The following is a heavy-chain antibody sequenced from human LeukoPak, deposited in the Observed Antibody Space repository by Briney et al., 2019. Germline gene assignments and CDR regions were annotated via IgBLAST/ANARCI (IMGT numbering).Heavy chain of an antibody. V-gene: IGHV4-34*01. Sequence: SETLSLTCAVYGGSFSGYYWSWIRQPPGKGLEWIGEINHSGSTNYNPSLKSRVTISVDTSKNQFSLKLSSVTAADTAVYYCVRLYASGSVYYDSWGQGTLVTVSS. J-gene: IGHJ4*02. CDR2: INHSGST. D-gene: IGHD3-10*01. CDR3: VRLYASGSVYYDS. CDR1: GGSFSGYY.